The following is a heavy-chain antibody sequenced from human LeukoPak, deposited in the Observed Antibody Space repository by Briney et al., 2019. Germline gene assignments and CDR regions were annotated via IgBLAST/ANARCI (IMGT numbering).Heavy chain of an antibody. D-gene: IGHD4-17*01. J-gene: IGHJ4*02. V-gene: IGHV3-21*01. CDR3: ARQRYGDYSSDY. CDR1: GFTFSSYS. Sequence: GGSLRLSCAASGFTFSSYSMNWVRQAPGKGLEWVSSISSISTYISYADSVKGRFTISRGTAKNSLYLQMNSLRAEDTAVYYCARQRYGDYSSDYWGQGTLVTVSS. CDR2: ISSISTYI.